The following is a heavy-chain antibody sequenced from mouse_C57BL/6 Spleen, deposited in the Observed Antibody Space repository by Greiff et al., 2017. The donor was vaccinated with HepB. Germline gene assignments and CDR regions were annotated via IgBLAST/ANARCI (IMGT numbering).Heavy chain of an antibody. D-gene: IGHD2-5*01. Sequence: EVMLVESGEGLVKPGGSLKLSCAASGFTFSSYAMSWVRQTPEKRLEWVAYISSGGDYIYYADTVKGRFTISRDNARNTLYLQMSSLKSEDTAMYYCTRGEDGYSNYEGVAYWGQGTLVTVSA. CDR3: TRGEDGYSNYEGVAY. CDR2: ISSGGDYI. CDR1: GFTFSSYA. V-gene: IGHV5-9-1*02. J-gene: IGHJ3*01.